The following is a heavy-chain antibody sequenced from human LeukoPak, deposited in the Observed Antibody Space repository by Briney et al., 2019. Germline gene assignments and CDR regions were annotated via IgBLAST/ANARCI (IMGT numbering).Heavy chain of an antibody. CDR2: ISGSGGST. V-gene: IGHV3-23*01. CDR3: AKDLALPYGSYYFDY. CDR1: GFTFSSYA. J-gene: IGHJ4*02. Sequence: GGSLRLSCAASGFTFSSYAMSWVRQAPGKGLEWVSAISGSGGSTYYADSVKGRFTISRDNSKNTLYLQMNSLRAEDMAVYYCAKDLALPYGSYYFDYWGQGTLVTVSS. D-gene: IGHD4-17*01.